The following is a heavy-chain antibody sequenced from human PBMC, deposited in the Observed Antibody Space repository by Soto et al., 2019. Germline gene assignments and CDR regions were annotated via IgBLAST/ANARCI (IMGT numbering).Heavy chain of an antibody. CDR2: IIPIFETA. Sequence: QVQLVQSGAEVKKPGSSVKVSCKASGGTFSSYAISWLRQAPGHRLEWMGGIIPIFETANYAQKFQARVTNTSDESTKTADMELISLRSEDTSGYFVTGIITVGGVSDYWGEGSLVSVSS. CDR1: GGTFSSYA. J-gene: IGHJ4*02. D-gene: IGHD3-16*01. V-gene: IGHV1-69*01. CDR3: TGIITVGGVSDY.